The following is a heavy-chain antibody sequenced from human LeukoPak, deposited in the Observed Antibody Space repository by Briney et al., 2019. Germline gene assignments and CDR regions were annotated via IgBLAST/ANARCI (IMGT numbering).Heavy chain of an antibody. CDR1: GXTFSSYS. D-gene: IGHD3/OR15-3a*01. CDR3: ARDRWEDWLPYY. CDR2: ISGSSTNI. V-gene: IGHV3-21*01. Sequence: GGSLRLSWAASGXTFSSYSMIWVRQAPGKGLEWVSSISGSSTNIYYADSLKGRFTISRDNAANSVFLQMNALKAEDTAVYYCARDRWEDWLPYYWGQGALVTVSS. J-gene: IGHJ4*02.